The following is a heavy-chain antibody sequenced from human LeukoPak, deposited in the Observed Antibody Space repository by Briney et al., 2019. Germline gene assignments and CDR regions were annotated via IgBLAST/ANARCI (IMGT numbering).Heavy chain of an antibody. CDR3: ARVHMIVVVWRAFDI. CDR2: INHSGST. J-gene: IGHJ3*02. D-gene: IGHD3-22*01. Sequence: SETLSLTCAVYGGSFSGYYWSWIRHPPGKGLEWSGEINHSGSTNYNPSLKSRVTISVHTSKNQFPLKLSSVTAADTAVYYCARVHMIVVVWRAFDIWGQGTMVSVSS. V-gene: IGHV4-34*01. CDR1: GGSFSGYY.